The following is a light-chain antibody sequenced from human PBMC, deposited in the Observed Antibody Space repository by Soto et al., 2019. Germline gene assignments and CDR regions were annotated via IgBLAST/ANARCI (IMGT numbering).Light chain of an antibody. CDR3: LQDYNYPWT. J-gene: IGKJ1*01. V-gene: IGKV1-6*01. Sequence: AIQMTQFPSSLSASIGDRVTITCRASQGIGNDLGWYQQKPGKAPKVLIYGASNLQSGVPSRFSGSGSGTDFTLTISSLQSEDFATYYCLQDYNYPWTFGQGTKVDIK. CDR1: QGIGND. CDR2: GAS.